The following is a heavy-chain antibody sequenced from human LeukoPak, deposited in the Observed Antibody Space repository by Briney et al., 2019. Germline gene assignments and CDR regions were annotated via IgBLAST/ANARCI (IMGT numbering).Heavy chain of an antibody. CDR1: GGSISTTNYY. CDR2: IYYSGST. Sequence: SETQSLTCTVSGGSISTTNYYWGWIRQPPGKGLEWIGSIYYSGSTYYNPSLKSRVTISAATSKNRFSLNLSSVTAADTAVYFCAGNMADSALEFDFWGQGTLLTVSS. CDR3: AGNMADSALEFDF. D-gene: IGHD3-3*02. V-gene: IGHV4-39*01. J-gene: IGHJ4*02.